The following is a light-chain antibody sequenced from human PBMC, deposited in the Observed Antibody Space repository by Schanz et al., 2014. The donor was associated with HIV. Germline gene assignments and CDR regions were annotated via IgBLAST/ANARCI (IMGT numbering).Light chain of an antibody. V-gene: IGKV1-17*01. CDR3: QQYNTYSWT. CDR2: SAS. J-gene: IGKJ1*01. CDR1: QGIRND. Sequence: DIQMTQSPSSLSASVGDRITITCRASQGIRNDLGWYQQKPGKPPKRLIFSASSLQSGVPSRFRGSGSGTEFTLTSDRLQPDDFATYYCQQYNTYSWTFGQGTKVDIK.